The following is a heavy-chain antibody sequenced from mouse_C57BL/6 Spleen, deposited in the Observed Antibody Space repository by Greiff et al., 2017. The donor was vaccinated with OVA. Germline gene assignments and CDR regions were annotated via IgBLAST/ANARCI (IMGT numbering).Heavy chain of an antibody. Sequence: VQLQQSGPELVKPGASVKISCKASGYAFSSSWMNWVKQRPGKGLEWIGRIYPGDGDTNYNGKFKGKATLTADKSSSTAYMQLSSLTSEDSAVYFCARKERDGYLFYAMDYWGQGTSVTVSS. CDR1: GYAFSSSW. V-gene: IGHV1-82*01. CDR2: IYPGDGDT. CDR3: ARKERDGYLFYAMDY. D-gene: IGHD2-3*01. J-gene: IGHJ4*01.